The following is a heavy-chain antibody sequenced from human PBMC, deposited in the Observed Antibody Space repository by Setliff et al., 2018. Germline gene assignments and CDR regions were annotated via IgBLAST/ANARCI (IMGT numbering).Heavy chain of an antibody. Sequence: GGSLRLSCEASGFTFGTYTMNWIRQAPGKGLEWVSSINRDSLYIYYADSLKGRFTISRDSAENAVYLQMNNLSAEDTAVYYCAGSRAWIPIFDSWGQGILVTVSS. J-gene: IGHJ4*02. CDR3: AGSRAWIPIFDS. CDR2: INRDSLYI. CDR1: GFTFGTYT. V-gene: IGHV3-21*01. D-gene: IGHD5-12*01.